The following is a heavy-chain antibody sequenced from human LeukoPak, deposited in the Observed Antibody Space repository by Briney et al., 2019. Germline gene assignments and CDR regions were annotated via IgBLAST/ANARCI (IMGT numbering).Heavy chain of an antibody. CDR1: GFTFSSYW. V-gene: IGHV3-74*03. CDR3: AAAHFGVDQYYYGMDV. D-gene: IGHD3-3*01. CDR2: TNTDGSST. Sequence: GGSLRLSCAASGFTFSSYWMHWVRQAPGKGLVWVSGTNTDGSSTMYADSVKGRFTIARDTSKNTLYLQMNSLRAEDTAIYYCAAAHFGVDQYYYGMDVWGQGTTVTVSS. J-gene: IGHJ6*02.